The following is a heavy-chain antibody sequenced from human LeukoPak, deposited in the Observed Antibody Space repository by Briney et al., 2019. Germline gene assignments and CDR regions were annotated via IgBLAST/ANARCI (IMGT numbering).Heavy chain of an antibody. CDR2: IYTSGTT. CDR1: GGSISGYY. J-gene: IGHJ4*02. V-gene: IGHV4-4*07. Sequence: PSETLSLTCTVPGGSISGYYWTWIRQPAGKGLEWIGRIYTSGTTNYNPSLKSRVTMSVDTSKSQFSLNLSSVTAADTAVYYCARETPQYSNNWYFDYWGQGTLVTVSS. CDR3: ARETPQYSNNWYFDY. D-gene: IGHD6-13*01.